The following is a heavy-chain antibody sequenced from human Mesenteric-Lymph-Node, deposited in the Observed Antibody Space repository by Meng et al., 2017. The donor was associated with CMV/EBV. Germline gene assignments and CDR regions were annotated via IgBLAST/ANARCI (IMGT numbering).Heavy chain of an antibody. J-gene: IGHJ5*02. CDR1: GFAFDNYA. D-gene: IGHD2-2*01. V-gene: IGHV3-9*01. CDR2: ISWNSAAV. CDR3: ARTLSTGRYCSSTSCPS. Sequence: SLKISCAASGFAFDNYAMHWVRQAPGKGLEWVSGISWNSAAVSFANSVKGRFTISRDNAKNSLYLQMNSLRAEDTAVYYCARTLSTGRYCSSTSCPSWGQGTLVTVSS.